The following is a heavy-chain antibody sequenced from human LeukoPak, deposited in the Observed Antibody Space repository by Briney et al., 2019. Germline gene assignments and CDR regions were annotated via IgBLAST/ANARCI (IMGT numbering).Heavy chain of an antibody. Sequence: GGSLRLSRAASGFTFSSYGMHWVRQAPGKGLEWVANIKQDGSEKYYVDSMKGRFTISRDNAKNSLYLQMNSLRAEDTAVYYCARVVGYQYYFDFWGQGTLVTVSS. V-gene: IGHV3-7*01. CDR1: GFTFSSYG. J-gene: IGHJ4*02. D-gene: IGHD5-18*01. CDR2: IKQDGSEK. CDR3: ARVVGYQYYFDF.